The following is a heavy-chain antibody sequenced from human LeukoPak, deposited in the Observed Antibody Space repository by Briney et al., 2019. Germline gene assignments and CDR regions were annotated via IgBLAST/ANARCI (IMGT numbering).Heavy chain of an antibody. CDR2: IIPIFGTA. J-gene: IGHJ6*02. CDR1: GGTFSSYA. Sequence: EASVKVSCKASGGTFSSYAISWVRQAPGQGLEWMGGIIPIFGTANYAQKFQGRVTITADESTCTAYMELSSLRSEDTAVYYCASDYYGMDVWGQGTTVTVSS. CDR3: ASDYYGMDV. V-gene: IGHV1-69*13.